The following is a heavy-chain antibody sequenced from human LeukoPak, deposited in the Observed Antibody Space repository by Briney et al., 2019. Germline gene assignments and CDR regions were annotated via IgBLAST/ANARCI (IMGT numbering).Heavy chain of an antibody. CDR3: ARVRVRELPYHYFDY. V-gene: IGHV1-2*02. J-gene: IGHJ4*02. Sequence: ASVKVSCKASVCTLIVHYMHWVRPAPGQGLEWMGWINPNSGGTNYAQKFQGRVTMTRDTSISTAYMELSRLRSDDTAVYYCARVRVRELPYHYFDYWGQGTLVTVSS. D-gene: IGHD1-26*01. CDR1: VCTLIVHY. CDR2: INPNSGGT.